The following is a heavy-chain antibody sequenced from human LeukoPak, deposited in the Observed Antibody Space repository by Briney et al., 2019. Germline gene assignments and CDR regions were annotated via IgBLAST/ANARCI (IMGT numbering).Heavy chain of an antibody. J-gene: IGHJ4*02. V-gene: IGHV1-18*01. CDR1: GYTFANFG. Sequence: ASVKVSCKTSGYTFANFGINWVRQAPGQGLEWMGWISAYNVNTNYTQKFQGRVTMTTDTSTGTAYMELRSLRSDDTAVYYCARDDGDYWGQGTLVTVSS. CDR3: ARDDGDY. CDR2: ISAYNVNT.